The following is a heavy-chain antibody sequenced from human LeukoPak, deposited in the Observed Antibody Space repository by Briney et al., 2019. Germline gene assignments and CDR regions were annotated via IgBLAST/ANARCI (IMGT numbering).Heavy chain of an antibody. V-gene: IGHV3-23*01. CDR2: ISGSGDNT. CDR3: AKLDYKTQGRHRGASDI. D-gene: IGHD4-11*01. Sequence: GGSLRLSCAASGLTFSTYAMSWVRQAPGKGLEWVSAISGSGDNTYYADSVKGRFTISRDNSENTLYLQMNSLRGEDTAVYSCAKLDYKTQGRHRGASDIWGQGTMVTVSS. J-gene: IGHJ3*02. CDR1: GLTFSTYA.